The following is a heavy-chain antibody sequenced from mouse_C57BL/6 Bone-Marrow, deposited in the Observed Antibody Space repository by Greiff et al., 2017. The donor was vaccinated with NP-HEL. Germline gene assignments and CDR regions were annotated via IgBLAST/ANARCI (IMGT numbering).Heavy chain of an antibody. CDR2: IYPGGGYT. CDR1: GYTFTNYW. J-gene: IGHJ2*01. V-gene: IGHV1-63*01. D-gene: IGHD1-1*01. Sequence: VQLQQSGAELVRPGTSVKMSCKASGYTFTNYWIGWAKQRPGHGLEWIGDIYPGGGYTNYNEKFKGKATLTADKSSSTAYMQLSSLTSEDSAIYDRARSRVNLSLDYWGQGTPLTVSS. CDR3: ARSRVNLSLDY.